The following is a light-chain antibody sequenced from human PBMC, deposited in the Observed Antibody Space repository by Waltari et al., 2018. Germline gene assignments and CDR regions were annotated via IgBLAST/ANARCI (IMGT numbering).Light chain of an antibody. CDR3: TSYTATDTPVL. V-gene: IGLV2-14*03. J-gene: IGLJ2*01. CDR1: KSDTGGYDY. Sequence: QSALTQPAAVSGSPGPSIPLSCTGPKSDTGGYDYVSWYQQHPGKAPQPLIYDVRNRPSGVSDRFSASKSGNTASLTISRLQTDDEAEYFCTSYTATDTPVLFGGGTRLTVL. CDR2: DVR.